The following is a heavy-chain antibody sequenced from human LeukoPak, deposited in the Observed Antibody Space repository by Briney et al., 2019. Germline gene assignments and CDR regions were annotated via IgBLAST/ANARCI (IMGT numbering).Heavy chain of an antibody. CDR2: ISGSGGST. J-gene: IGHJ6*03. V-gene: IGHV3-23*01. CDR1: GFTFSSYA. D-gene: IGHD6-13*01. CDR3: ARRKHEIAAAGPRYYYYYYMDV. Sequence: GGSLRLSCAASGFTFSSYAMSWVRQAPGKGLEWVSAISGSGGSTYYADSVKGRFTISRDNSKNTLYLQMNSLRAEDTAVYYCARRKHEIAAAGPRYYYYYYMDVWGKGTTVTVSS.